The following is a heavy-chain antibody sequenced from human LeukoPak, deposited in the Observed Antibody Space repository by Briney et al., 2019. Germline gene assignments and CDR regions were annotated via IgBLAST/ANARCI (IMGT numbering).Heavy chain of an antibody. D-gene: IGHD2-15*01. V-gene: IGHV1-8*01. CDR3: TRGHEHGGTFDY. J-gene: IGHJ4*02. CDR2: MNPLSGST. Sequence: ASVKVSCKTSGYTLTSHDINWVRQAPGQGLEWMGWMNPLSGSTGYAQKFQGRVTMTRNTSISTAYMELSRLKSDDTAVYYCTRGHEHGGTFDYWGQGTLVTVSS. CDR1: GYTLTSHD.